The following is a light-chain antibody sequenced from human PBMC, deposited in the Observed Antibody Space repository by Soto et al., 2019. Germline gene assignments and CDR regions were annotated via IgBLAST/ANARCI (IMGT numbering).Light chain of an antibody. CDR2: DSS. CDR3: QQYHTFSIA. J-gene: IGKJ5*01. CDR1: QSLLHITGETF. Sequence: DVVMTQTPLSLSVAPGQPASISCKSSQSLLHITGETFLFWYLQKPGRAPKLLIYDSSSLESGVPSRFSGSGSGTDFTLTISGQQPDDFATYYCQQYHTFSIAFGQGTRLEIK. V-gene: IGKV2-29*03.